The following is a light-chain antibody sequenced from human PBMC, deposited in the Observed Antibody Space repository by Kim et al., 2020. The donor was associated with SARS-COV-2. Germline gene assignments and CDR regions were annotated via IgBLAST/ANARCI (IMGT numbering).Light chain of an antibody. Sequence: SATVGGKVNIPCRARQGISSYVNWDQEKPGKAPKPLIYAAASLASWVPTKFSGSGFGNDFPLTISSLQPEDFATYYCQQSYSTPYTFGQGTKLEI. V-gene: IGKV1-39*01. CDR3: QQSYSTPYT. CDR2: AAA. J-gene: IGKJ2*01. CDR1: QGISSY.